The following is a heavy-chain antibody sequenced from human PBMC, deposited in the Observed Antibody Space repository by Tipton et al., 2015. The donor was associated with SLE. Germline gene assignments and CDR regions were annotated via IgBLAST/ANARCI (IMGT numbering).Heavy chain of an antibody. D-gene: IGHD2-15*01. CDR3: ARLGGYCSGGSCYYYYYMDV. Sequence: QLVQSGAEVKKPGESLKISCKGSGYSFTSYWIGWVRQMPGKGLEWMGIIYPGDSDTRYSPSFQGQVTISADKSISTAYLQWSSLKASDTAVYYCARLGGYCSGGSCYYYYYMDVWGKGTTVTVSS. CDR2: IYPGDSDT. CDR1: GYSFTSYW. J-gene: IGHJ6*03. V-gene: IGHV5-51*03.